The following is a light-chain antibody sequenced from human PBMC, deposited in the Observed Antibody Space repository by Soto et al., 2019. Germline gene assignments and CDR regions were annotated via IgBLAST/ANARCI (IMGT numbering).Light chain of an antibody. V-gene: IGLV1-36*01. J-gene: IGLJ1*01. CDR1: SSNIGNNA. Sequence: QAVVTQPPSVSDAPRQRVTISCSGSSSNIGNNAVNWYQQLPGQAPKIVIYYDDLLTSGVSDRFSGSKSGISASLAISDLQSDDEADYYCATWDDSLNAYVFGPGTKLTVL. CDR3: ATWDDSLNAYV. CDR2: YDD.